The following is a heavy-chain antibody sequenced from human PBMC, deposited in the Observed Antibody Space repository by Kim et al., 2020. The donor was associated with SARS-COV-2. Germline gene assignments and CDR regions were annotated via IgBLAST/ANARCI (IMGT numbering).Heavy chain of an antibody. CDR3: AREGIIVKTYYSFDY. Sequence: GGSLRLSCTASGFTFSSNNMNWVRQAPGKGLEWISYISSSSDTIHYADSVKGRFTISRDNAQNSLYLQLNSLRDEDTAMYCCAREGIIVKTYYSFDYWGQGTLVTVSS. D-gene: IGHD2-2*01. CDR1: GFTFSSNN. J-gene: IGHJ4*02. CDR2: ISSSSDTI. V-gene: IGHV3-48*02.